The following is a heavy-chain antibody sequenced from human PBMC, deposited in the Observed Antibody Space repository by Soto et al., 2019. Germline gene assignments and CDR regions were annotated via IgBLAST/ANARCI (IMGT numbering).Heavy chain of an antibody. D-gene: IGHD6-25*01. Sequence: QVQLVQSGAEVKKPGSSVKVSCKASGGTFSNFALISWVRQAPGQGLEWMGGIIPIDATVNYAQKFQGRITLTADESTTTAYMDLGSLSSEGTAVYYCARDLLGCGYTYGVVWGQGTTVTVSS. CDR2: IIPIDATV. CDR3: ARDLLGCGYTYGVV. J-gene: IGHJ6*01. V-gene: IGHV1-69*12. CDR1: GGTFSNFA.